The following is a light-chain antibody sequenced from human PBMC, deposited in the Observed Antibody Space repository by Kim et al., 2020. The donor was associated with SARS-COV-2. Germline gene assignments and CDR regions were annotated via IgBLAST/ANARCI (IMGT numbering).Light chain of an antibody. CDR1: QSVLYSSNNKNY. CDR3: QKYYSTPQT. V-gene: IGKV4-1*01. CDR2: WAS. Sequence: DIVMTQSPDSLAVSLGERATINCKSSQSVLYSSNNKNYLAWYQQKPGQPPKLLIYWASTRESGVPDRFSGSGSGTDFTLTISSLQAEDVAVYYCQKYYSTPQTFGQGTKVDIK. J-gene: IGKJ1*01.